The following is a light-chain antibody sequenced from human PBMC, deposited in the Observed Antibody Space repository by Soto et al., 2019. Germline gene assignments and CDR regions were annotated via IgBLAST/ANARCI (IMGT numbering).Light chain of an antibody. CDR3: SSYISSSTLVV. V-gene: IGLV2-14*03. CDR2: DVS. J-gene: IGLJ2*01. CDR1: SSDVGAYNY. Sequence: QSALTQPASVSGSPGQSITISCTGTSSDVGAYNYVSWYQQHPGKAPKLMIYDVSNRPSGVSNRFSGSKSGNTASLTISGLQAEDEADYYCSSYISSSTLVVFGGGTKLTVL.